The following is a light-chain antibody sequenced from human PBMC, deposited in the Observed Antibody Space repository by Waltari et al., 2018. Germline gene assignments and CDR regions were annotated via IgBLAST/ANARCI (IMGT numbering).Light chain of an antibody. CDR3: SSYTTTAAGV. CDR2: DVN. CDR1: SSDVGGYKF. V-gene: IGLV2-14*03. Sequence: QSALTQPASVSGSAGQSITISCTGSSSDVGGYKFVLWYQQHPPKAPKLIIFDVNNRPSGVSDRFSGSKSGNTASLTISGLQTEDEADYYCSSYTTTAAGVFGTGTRVTVL. J-gene: IGLJ1*01.